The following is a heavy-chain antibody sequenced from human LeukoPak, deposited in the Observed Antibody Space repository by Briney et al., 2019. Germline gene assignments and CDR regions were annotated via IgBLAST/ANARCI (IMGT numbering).Heavy chain of an antibody. CDR3: ARIPAWLGAFGYFDL. V-gene: IGHV3-11*01. Sequence: GGSLRLSCAATGFIFSDYYMSWIRQAPGRGLEWIYYGSSRSSGSTKYYADSVKGRFSISRDNAKNSLYLQMNSLRVEDTAVYYCARIPAWLGAFGYFDLWGRGTLLTVSS. J-gene: IGHJ2*01. CDR1: GFIFSDYY. CDR2: GSSRSSGSTK. D-gene: IGHD3-10*01.